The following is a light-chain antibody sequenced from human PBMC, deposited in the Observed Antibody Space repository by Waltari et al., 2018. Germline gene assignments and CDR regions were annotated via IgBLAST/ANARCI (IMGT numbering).Light chain of an antibody. CDR2: ATK. J-gene: IGLJ1*01. V-gene: IGLV1-40*01. Sequence: QSLLTTPPSVSGAPGQRVTIPRTRSSSNIRAGYVVPCYQQLPVADPKRLIYATKNRPYGFPDRFSGSKSGTSASLVIAGLQTEDEADYYCQTYDSTLSAPYVFGTGTKVSIL. CDR1: SSNIRAGYV. CDR3: QTYDSTLSAPYV.